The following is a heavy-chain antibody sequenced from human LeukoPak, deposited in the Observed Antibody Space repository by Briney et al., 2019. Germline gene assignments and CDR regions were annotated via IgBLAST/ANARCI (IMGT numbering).Heavy chain of an antibody. V-gene: IGHV1-69*06. Sequence: SVKVSCKFSGGTFSNYSISWVRQAPGQGLEWVGGIIPIFGTSNYAQKFHGRVTIIADTSTNTAYMELISLRSEDTAVYYCARDLLGPYTSTWPYDYHGMDVWGKGTTVTVSS. CDR2: IIPIFGTS. D-gene: IGHD6-13*01. CDR1: GGTFSNYS. CDR3: ARDLLGPYTSTWPYDYHGMDV. J-gene: IGHJ6*04.